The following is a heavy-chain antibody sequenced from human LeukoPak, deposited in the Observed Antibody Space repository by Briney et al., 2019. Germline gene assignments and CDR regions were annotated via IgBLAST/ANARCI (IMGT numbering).Heavy chain of an antibody. V-gene: IGHV2-5*02. J-gene: IGHJ4*02. CDR1: GISLTTSGVG. CDR2: IYWDDDE. CDR3: AHITTVTCADY. Sequence: SGPTLVKPTQTHTLTCTFSGISLTTSGVGVGWIRQPPGKALEWLALIYWDDDERYSPSLKSRLTITKDTSKNQVVLTITNMDPVDTATYYCAHITTVTCADYWGQGTLVTVSS. D-gene: IGHD4-11*01.